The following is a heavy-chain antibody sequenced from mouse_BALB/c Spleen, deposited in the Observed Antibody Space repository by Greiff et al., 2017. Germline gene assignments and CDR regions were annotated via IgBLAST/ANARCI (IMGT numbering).Heavy chain of an antibody. J-gene: IGHJ4*01. Sequence: QVQLKESVAELMKPGASVKISCKATGYTFSSYWIEWVKQRPGHGLEWIGEILPGSGSTNYNEKFKGKATFTADTSSNTAYMQLSSLTSEDSAVYYCARSDRSAYAMDYWGQGTSVTVSS. CDR2: ILPGSGST. CDR3: ARSDRSAYAMDY. V-gene: IGHV1-9*01. CDR1: GYTFSSYW.